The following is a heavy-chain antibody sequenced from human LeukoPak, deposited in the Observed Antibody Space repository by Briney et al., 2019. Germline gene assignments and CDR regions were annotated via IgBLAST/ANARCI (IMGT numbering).Heavy chain of an antibody. V-gene: IGHV4-59*01. CDR2: IYYSGST. Sequence: SETLSLTCTVSGGSISGYYWSWIRQPPGKGLEWIGYIYYSGSTNYNPSLKSRVTISVDTSKNQFSLKLSSVTAADTAVYYCARSMVRGVIFFGYWGQGTLVTVSS. CDR1: GGSISGYY. D-gene: IGHD3-10*01. CDR3: ARSMVRGVIFFGY. J-gene: IGHJ4*02.